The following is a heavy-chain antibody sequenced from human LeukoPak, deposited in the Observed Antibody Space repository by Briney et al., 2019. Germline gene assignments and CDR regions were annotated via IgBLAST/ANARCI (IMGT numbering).Heavy chain of an antibody. Sequence: GGSLRLSCAASGFTFSEYTMHWVREAPSKGLEWVAVISHDGREIYYADSVKGRFTISRDDSMSTMYLQMNSLRAEDTALYYCARGRSDSGAYCYFGSWGQGTPVTVSS. D-gene: IGHD3-22*01. CDR2: ISHDGREI. J-gene: IGHJ4*02. CDR1: GFTFSEYT. V-gene: IGHV3-30*03. CDR3: ARGRSDSGAYCYFGS.